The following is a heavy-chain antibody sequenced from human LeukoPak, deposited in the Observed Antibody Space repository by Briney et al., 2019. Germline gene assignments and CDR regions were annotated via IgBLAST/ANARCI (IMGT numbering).Heavy chain of an antibody. CDR2: IYHSGST. CDR1: GYSISSGYY. J-gene: IGHJ3*02. CDR3: ITSLAAAGSGSLDAFDI. Sequence: SETLFLTCAVSGYSISSGYYWGWIRQPPGKGLEWIGSIYHSGSTYYNPSLKSRVTISVDTSKNQFSLKLSSVTAADTAVYYCITSLAAAGSGSLDAFDIWGQGTMVTVSS. D-gene: IGHD6-13*01. V-gene: IGHV4-38-2*01.